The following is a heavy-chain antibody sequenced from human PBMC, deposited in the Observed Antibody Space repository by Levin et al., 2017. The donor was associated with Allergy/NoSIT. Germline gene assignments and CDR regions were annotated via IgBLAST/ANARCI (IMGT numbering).Heavy chain of an antibody. V-gene: IGHV4-39*01. CDR2: IYYSGST. CDR1: GGSISSSSYY. CDR3: ARHVVTMIPGRNGARDDAFDI. Sequence: SQTLSLTCTVSGGSISSSSYYWGWIRQPPGKGLEWIGSIYYSGSTYYNPSLKSRVTISVDTSKNQFSLKLSSVTAADTAVYYCARHVVTMIPGRNGARDDAFDIWGQGTMVTVSS. D-gene: IGHD3-22*01. J-gene: IGHJ3*02.